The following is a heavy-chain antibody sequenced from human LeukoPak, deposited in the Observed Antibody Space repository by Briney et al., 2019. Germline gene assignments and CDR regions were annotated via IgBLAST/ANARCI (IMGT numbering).Heavy chain of an antibody. D-gene: IGHD1-26*01. CDR3: ARDSGYSGSYYDFDY. J-gene: IGHJ4*02. CDR2: ISGSGGST. V-gene: IGHV3-23*01. Sequence: PGGSLRLSCAASGFTFSSYGMSWVRQAPGKGLEWVSAISGSGGSTYYADSVKGRFTISRDNSKNTLYLQMNSLRAEDTAVYYCARDSGYSGSYYDFDYWGQGTLVTVSS. CDR1: GFTFSSYG.